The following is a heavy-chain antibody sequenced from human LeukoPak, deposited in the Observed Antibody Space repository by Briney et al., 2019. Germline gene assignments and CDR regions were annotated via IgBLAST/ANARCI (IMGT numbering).Heavy chain of an antibody. J-gene: IGHJ3*02. Sequence: SGTLSLTCAVSGGSISSTNWWSWVRQPPGKGLEWIGEIYHSGSTNYNPSLKSRVTISVDKSKNQFSLKLSSVTAADTAVYYCARHPGILDDDAFDIWGQGTMVTVSS. CDR1: GGSISSTNW. D-gene: IGHD3-10*01. CDR3: ARHPGILDDDAFDI. CDR2: IYHSGST. V-gene: IGHV4-4*02.